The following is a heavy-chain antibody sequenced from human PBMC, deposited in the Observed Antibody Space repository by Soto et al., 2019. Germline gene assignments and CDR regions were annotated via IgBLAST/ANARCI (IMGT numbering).Heavy chain of an antibody. CDR1: GNTFTTYF. Sequence: QVQLVQSGAEVTKPGASVKVSCKASGNTFTTYFVHWVRQAPGQGLDWMGVINPRDGATSYAQKFQGRVTMTRDTSTSTVYMELSSLRSEDTAMYYCTRRGYCSGGSCPLGFDYWGQRTLVTVSS. CDR2: INPRDGAT. V-gene: IGHV1-46*03. D-gene: IGHD2-15*01. J-gene: IGHJ4*02. CDR3: TRRGYCSGGSCPLGFDY.